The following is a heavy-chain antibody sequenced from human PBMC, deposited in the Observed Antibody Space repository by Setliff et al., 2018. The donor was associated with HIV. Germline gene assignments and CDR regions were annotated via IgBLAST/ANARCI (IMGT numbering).Heavy chain of an antibody. CDR3: ARSIARDYWYFGH. J-gene: IGHJ2*01. D-gene: IGHD6-6*01. CDR1: GGSISGYY. Sequence: LSLTCSVSGGSISGYYWSWIRQPPGKGLECIGYIYYSGSPYYNPSLKSRVTISVDTSKNQFSLKLTSMTAADTAVYYCARSIARDYWYFGHWGRGTLVTVSS. CDR2: IYYSGSP. V-gene: IGHV4-59*01.